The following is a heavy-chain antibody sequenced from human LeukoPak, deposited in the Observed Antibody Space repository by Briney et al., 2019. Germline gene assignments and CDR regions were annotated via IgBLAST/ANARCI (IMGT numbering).Heavy chain of an antibody. V-gene: IGHV3-23*01. CDR3: AKDTYISDFDY. J-gene: IGHJ4*02. CDR2: ISGSGGST. CDR1: GFTVSSNY. D-gene: IGHD3-16*01. Sequence: GGSLRLSCAASGFTVSSNYMSWVRQAPGKGLEWVSAISGSGGSTYYADSVKGRFTISRDNSKNTLYLQMNSLRAEDTAVYYCAKDTYISDFDYWGQGTLVTVSS.